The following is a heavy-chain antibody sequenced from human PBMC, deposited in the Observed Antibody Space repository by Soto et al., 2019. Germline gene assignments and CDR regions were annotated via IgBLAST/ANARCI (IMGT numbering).Heavy chain of an antibody. Sequence: SVKVSCKASGGTFSSYTISWVRQAPGQGLEWMGRIIPILGIANYAQKFQGRVTITADKSTSTAYMELSSLRSEDTAVYYCARDSYDILTGYPPTYYYYYGMDVWGQGTTVTVSS. CDR3: ARDSYDILTGYPPTYYYYYGMDV. D-gene: IGHD3-9*01. CDR2: IIPILGIA. CDR1: GGTFSSYT. V-gene: IGHV1-69*04. J-gene: IGHJ6*02.